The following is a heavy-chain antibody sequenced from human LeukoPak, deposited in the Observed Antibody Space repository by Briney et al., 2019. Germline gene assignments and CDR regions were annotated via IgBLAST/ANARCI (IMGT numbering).Heavy chain of an antibody. V-gene: IGHV4-59*12. Sequence: SETLSLTCTVSDGSISSYYWSWIRQPPGKGLEWIGYIYYDGSTNYNPSLKSRVTISVDTSKNQFSLKLSSVTAADTAVYYCARPFYCSGGTCLRLFDYWGQGTLVTVSS. CDR2: IYYDGST. D-gene: IGHD2-15*01. CDR3: ARPFYCSGGTCLRLFDY. CDR1: DGSISSYY. J-gene: IGHJ4*02.